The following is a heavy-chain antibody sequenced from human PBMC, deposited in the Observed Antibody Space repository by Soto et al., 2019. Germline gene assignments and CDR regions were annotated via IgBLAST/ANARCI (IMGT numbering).Heavy chain of an antibody. J-gene: IGHJ4*02. CDR2: TRNKANDYTT. D-gene: IGHD5-12*01. Sequence: EVQLVESGGGLVQPGASLRLSCVASGFTFSDYYMDWVRQAPGKGLEWVGRTRNKANDYTTEYAASVKGRFIISRDDSKNSLYLQMSSLKTEDTAVYYCATPGRGYYYDSWGQGTLVTVSS. CDR3: ATPGRGYYYDS. V-gene: IGHV3-72*01. CDR1: GFTFSDYY.